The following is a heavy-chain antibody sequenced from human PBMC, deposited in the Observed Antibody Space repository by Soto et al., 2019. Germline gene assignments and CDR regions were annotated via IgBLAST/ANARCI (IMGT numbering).Heavy chain of an antibody. CDR3: ARSGRQQLIPLPISCKIDY. D-gene: IGHD6-13*01. CDR1: GGSFSGYD. Sequence: QVQLQQWGAGLLKPSETLSLTCAVYGGSFSGYDWSWIRQPPGKGLEWIGEITHSGSTNYNPSHTSRVTTSVAMSKNHFSLKMSSVTAADPAVYYCARSGRQQLIPLPISCKIDYWGQGTLVTVSS. J-gene: IGHJ4*02. CDR2: ITHSGST. V-gene: IGHV4-34*01.